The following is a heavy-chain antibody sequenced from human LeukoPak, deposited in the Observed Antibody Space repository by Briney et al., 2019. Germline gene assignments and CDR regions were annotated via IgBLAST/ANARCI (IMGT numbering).Heavy chain of an antibody. D-gene: IGHD1-14*01. Sequence: GGSLRLSCAASGLTFSSYSMNWVRQAPGKGLECVSSISSSGSSIYYADSVKGRFTISRDNAENSLYLQMNSLRAEDTAVYYCAKDSGTPGFNFDYWGQGSLVTVSS. J-gene: IGHJ4*02. CDR3: AKDSGTPGFNFDY. CDR1: GLTFSSYS. CDR2: ISSSGSSI. V-gene: IGHV3-21*01.